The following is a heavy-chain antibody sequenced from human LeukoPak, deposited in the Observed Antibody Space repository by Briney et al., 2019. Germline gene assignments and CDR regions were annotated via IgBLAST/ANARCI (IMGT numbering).Heavy chain of an antibody. Sequence: SGPTLVKPTQTLTLTCTFSGFSLSTSGVGVGWIRQPPGKALEWLALIYWDDDKRYSPSLKSRLTIIKDTSKNQVVLTMTNMDPVDTATYYCAHSEVVPASGLLFDYWGQGTLVTVSS. CDR2: IYWDDDK. CDR1: GFSLSTSGVG. D-gene: IGHD2-2*01. CDR3: AHSEVVPASGLLFDY. V-gene: IGHV2-5*02. J-gene: IGHJ4*02.